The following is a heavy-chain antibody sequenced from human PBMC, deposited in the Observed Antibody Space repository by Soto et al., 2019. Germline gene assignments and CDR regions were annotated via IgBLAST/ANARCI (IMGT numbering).Heavy chain of an antibody. Sequence: QLQLQESGPGLVKPSETLSLTCTVSGGSISSSSYYWGWIRQPPGKGLEWIGSIYYSGSTYYNPSLNSRVSVAVDTSKNQFSRKLSSVTAADTAVYYCASIGSSWEANFDYWGQRTLVTVSS. V-gene: IGHV4-39*01. CDR3: ASIGSSWEANFDY. J-gene: IGHJ4*02. CDR2: IYYSGST. CDR1: GGSISSSSYY. D-gene: IGHD6-13*01.